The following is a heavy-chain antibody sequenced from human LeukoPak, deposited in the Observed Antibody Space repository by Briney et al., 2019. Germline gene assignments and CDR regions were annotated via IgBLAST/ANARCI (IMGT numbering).Heavy chain of an antibody. D-gene: IGHD6-13*01. V-gene: IGHV4-4*02. Sequence: SETLSLTCAVSGGSISSSNWWSWVRQPPGKGLEWIGEIYHSGSTNYNPSLKSRVTISVDKSKNQFSLKLSSVTAADTAVYYCARVEPRYSSSWYRDYDAFDIWGQGTMVTVSS. CDR2: IYHSGST. J-gene: IGHJ3*02. CDR1: GGSISSSNW. CDR3: ARVEPRYSSSWYRDYDAFDI.